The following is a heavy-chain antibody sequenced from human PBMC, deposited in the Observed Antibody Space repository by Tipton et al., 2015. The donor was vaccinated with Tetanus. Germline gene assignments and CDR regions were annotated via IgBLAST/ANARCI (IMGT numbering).Heavy chain of an antibody. CDR2: INHSGST. D-gene: IGHD5-18*01. CDR3: ARGGSYSYGPRGFDL. J-gene: IGHJ2*01. CDR1: GGSVRGGDYQ. Sequence: TLSLTCSVSGGSVRGGDYQWNWIRQSPGKGLEWIGEINHSGSTTYSPSFKSRVTISVDTPKNQFSLKLTSLTVADTAVYYCARGGSYSYGPRGFDLWGRGTLVTVSS. V-gene: IGHV4-34*01.